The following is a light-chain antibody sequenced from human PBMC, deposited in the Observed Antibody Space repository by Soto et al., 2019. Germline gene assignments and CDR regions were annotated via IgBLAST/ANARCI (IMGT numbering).Light chain of an antibody. V-gene: IGLV6-57*04. J-gene: IGLJ2*01. CDR3: QSYDGRDVV. Sequence: NIMLTQPHSVSEPPGKTVTISCTRSSGNIASRYVQWFQQRPGSAPTTVIYEDSQRPSGVPDRFSGSIDSSSNSASLIISGLKTEDEADYYCQSYDGRDVVFGGGTKLTVL. CDR2: EDS. CDR1: SGNIASRY.